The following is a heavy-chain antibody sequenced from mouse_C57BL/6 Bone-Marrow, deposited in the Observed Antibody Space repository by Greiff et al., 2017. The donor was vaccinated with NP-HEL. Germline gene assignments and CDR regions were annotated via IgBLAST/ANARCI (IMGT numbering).Heavy chain of an antibody. CDR3: ARHRGLAWFAY. J-gene: IGHJ3*01. D-gene: IGHD3-3*01. CDR2: ISNGGGST. V-gene: IGHV5-12*01. Sequence: EVKLVESGGGLVQPGGSLKLSCAASGFTFSDYYMYWVRQTPEKRLEWVAYISNGGGSTYYPDTVKGRFTISRDNAKNTLYLQMSRLKSEDTAMYYCARHRGLAWFAYWGQGTLVTVSA. CDR1: GFTFSDYY.